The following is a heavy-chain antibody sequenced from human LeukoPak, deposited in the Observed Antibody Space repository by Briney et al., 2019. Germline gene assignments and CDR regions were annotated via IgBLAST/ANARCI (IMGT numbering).Heavy chain of an antibody. CDR1: GFTFSSYS. CDR3: ARRGFRSVDY. CDR2: ISSSSSTI. Sequence: GGSLRLSCAASGFTFSSYSMNWVRQAPGKGLEWVSYISSSSSTIYYADSVKGRFTISRDNAKISLHLQMNSLRGEDTAVYYCARRGFRSVDYWGQGTLVTVST. D-gene: IGHD1-26*01. J-gene: IGHJ4*02. V-gene: IGHV3-48*01.